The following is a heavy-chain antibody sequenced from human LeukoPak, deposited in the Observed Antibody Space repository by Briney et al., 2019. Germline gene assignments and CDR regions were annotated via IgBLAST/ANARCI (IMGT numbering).Heavy chain of an antibody. CDR3: ARDGAAAAGRYFDY. Sequence: GGSLRLSCAASGFTFSGYSMNWVRQAPGKGLEWASSISTTSAYIYYADSVKGRLTTSRDNAKSSLYLEMNSLRAEDTAVYYCARDGAAAAGRYFDYWGQGSLVTVSS. V-gene: IGHV3-21*01. J-gene: IGHJ4*02. CDR2: ISTTSAYI. CDR1: GFTFSGYS. D-gene: IGHD6-13*01.